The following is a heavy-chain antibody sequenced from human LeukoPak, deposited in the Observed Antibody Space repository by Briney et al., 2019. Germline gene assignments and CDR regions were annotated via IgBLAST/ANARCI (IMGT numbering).Heavy chain of an antibody. V-gene: IGHV3-21*01. Sequence: PGGSLRLSCAASGFTFSSYSMNWVRQAPGKGLEWVSSISSSSSYIYYADSVKGRFTISRDNAKNSLYLQMNSLRAEDTAVYYCARLPYCVVVINYFDYWGQGTLVTVSS. J-gene: IGHJ4*02. CDR1: GFTFSSYS. CDR2: ISSSSSYI. CDR3: ARLPYCVVVINYFDY. D-gene: IGHD3-22*01.